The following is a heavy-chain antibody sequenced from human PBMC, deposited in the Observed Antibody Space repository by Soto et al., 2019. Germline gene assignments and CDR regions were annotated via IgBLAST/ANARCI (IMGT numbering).Heavy chain of an antibody. CDR3: ARDGGGYSYGFLQVHYGMDV. Sequence: GASVKVSCKASGYTFTSYAMRWVRQAPGQRLEWMGWINAGNGNTKYSQKFQGRVTITRDTSASTAYMELSSLRSEDTAVYYCARDGGGYSYGFLQVHYGMDVWGQGTTVTVSS. CDR1: GYTFTSYA. J-gene: IGHJ6*02. V-gene: IGHV1-3*01. D-gene: IGHD5-18*01. CDR2: INAGNGNT.